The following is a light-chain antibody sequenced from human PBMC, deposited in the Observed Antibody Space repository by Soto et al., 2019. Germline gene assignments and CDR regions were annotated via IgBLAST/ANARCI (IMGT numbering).Light chain of an antibody. Sequence: EIVMTQSPATLSVSPGERATLSCRASQSVSSDLAWYQQRPGQAPRLLIYGASTRATGLPARFSGDGSETEFTLTISTLQSDDSAVYYCQQYNKWPITFGPGTKVDIK. CDR2: GAS. CDR3: QQYNKWPIT. CDR1: QSVSSD. V-gene: IGKV3-15*01. J-gene: IGKJ3*01.